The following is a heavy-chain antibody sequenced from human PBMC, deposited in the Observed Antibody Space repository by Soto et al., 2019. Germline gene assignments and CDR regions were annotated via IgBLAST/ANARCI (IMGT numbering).Heavy chain of an antibody. Sequence: QVQLVQSGAEVKKPGSSVKVSCKASGGTFSSYAISWVRQAPGQGLEWMGGIIPIFGTANYAQKFQGRVTIPADKTTSAAYMALSSLRSEDTAVYYCARGGITGNKTAPLYYYYGMDVWGQGTTVTVSS. V-gene: IGHV1-69*06. CDR2: IIPIFGTA. CDR3: ARGGITGNKTAPLYYYYGMDV. CDR1: GGTFSSYA. D-gene: IGHD1-20*01. J-gene: IGHJ6*02.